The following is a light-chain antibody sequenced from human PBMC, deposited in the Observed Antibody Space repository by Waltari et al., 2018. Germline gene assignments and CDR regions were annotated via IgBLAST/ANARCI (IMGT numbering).Light chain of an antibody. CDR3: CSYAGSYTYV. J-gene: IGLJ1*01. CDR2: DVS. Sequence: QSALTQPRSVSGSPGQSVTISCTGTTSDVGGYHYVSWFQQHPGKAPKLNSCDVSERPSGVPDRFSGSKSDNTASLTISGLQAEDEADYYCCSYAGSYTYVFGSGTKVTVL. CDR1: TSDVGGYHY. V-gene: IGLV2-11*01.